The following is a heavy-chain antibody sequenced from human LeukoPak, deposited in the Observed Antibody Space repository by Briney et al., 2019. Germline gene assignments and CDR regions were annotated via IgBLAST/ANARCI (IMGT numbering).Heavy chain of an antibody. D-gene: IGHD3/OR15-3a*01. V-gene: IGHV1-18*01. J-gene: IGHJ4*02. CDR3: ARGDLDHPNLYDY. Sequence: LQDRVTLTTDTSTSTAYMELSSLRSEDTAVYYCARGDLDHPNLYDYWGQGTLVTVSS.